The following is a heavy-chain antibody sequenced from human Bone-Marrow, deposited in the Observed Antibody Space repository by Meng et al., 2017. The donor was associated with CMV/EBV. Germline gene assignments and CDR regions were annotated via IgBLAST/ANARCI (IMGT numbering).Heavy chain of an antibody. J-gene: IGHJ6*02. CDR1: GGSFSGYH. Sequence: SETLSLTCAVYGGSFSGYHWSWIRQPPGKGLEWIGSIYYSGSTYYNPSLKSRVTISVDTSKNQFSLKLSSVTAADTAVYYCARDRCSSTSCYGPYYGMDVWGQGTTVTVSS. CDR2: IYYSGST. V-gene: IGHV4-34*01. D-gene: IGHD2-2*01. CDR3: ARDRCSSTSCYGPYYGMDV.